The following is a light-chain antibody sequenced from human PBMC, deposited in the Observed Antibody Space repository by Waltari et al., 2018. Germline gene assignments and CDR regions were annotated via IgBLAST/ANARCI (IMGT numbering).Light chain of an antibody. CDR1: QSVGSN. Sequence: EIVMTQSPAPLSLSPGERATLSCRASQSVGSNLAWYQQKPGQAPRLLIYGASSRATGIPPRFRGDGSGTDFTFTISGLQSEDFAVYYCQQYSDWPPLTFGPGTKVEVK. CDR3: QQYSDWPPLT. V-gene: IGKV3-15*01. J-gene: IGKJ3*01. CDR2: GAS.